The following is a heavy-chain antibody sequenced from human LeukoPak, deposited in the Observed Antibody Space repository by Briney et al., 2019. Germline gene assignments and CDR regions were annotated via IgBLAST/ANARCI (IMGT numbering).Heavy chain of an antibody. V-gene: IGHV1-2*02. D-gene: IGHD6-19*01. CDR2: INPNSGGT. CDR3: ARDLGISGWYAPPLGYFDY. Sequence: ASVKVSCKASGYTFTGYYMHWVRQAPGQGLEWMGWINPNSGGTNYAQKFQGRVTMTRDTSMSTTYMELKRLRSDDTAVYYCARDLGISGWYAPPLGYFDYWGQGTLLTVSS. J-gene: IGHJ4*02. CDR1: GYTFTGYY.